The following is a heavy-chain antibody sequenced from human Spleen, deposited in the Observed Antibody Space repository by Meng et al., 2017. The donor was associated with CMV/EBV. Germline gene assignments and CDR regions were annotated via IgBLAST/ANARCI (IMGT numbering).Heavy chain of an antibody. V-gene: IGHV3-7*01. Sequence: GESLKISCAASGFTFSSNWMSWVRQAPGKGLEWVANIKQDGSEKYYVDSVKGRFSISRDNAKNSLYLQMNSLRAEDTAVYYCASMVVPAARPAMNNYYFYGMDVWGQGTTVTVSS. CDR1: GFTFSSNW. CDR2: IKQDGSEK. D-gene: IGHD2-2*01. J-gene: IGHJ6*02. CDR3: ASMVVPAARPAMNNYYFYGMDV.